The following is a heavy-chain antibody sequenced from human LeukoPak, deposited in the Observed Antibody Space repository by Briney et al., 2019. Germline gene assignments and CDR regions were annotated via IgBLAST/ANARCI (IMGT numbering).Heavy chain of an antibody. V-gene: IGHV1-2*06. J-gene: IGHJ6*02. Sequence: ASVKVSCKASGYTITGYYLHWVRQAPGQGLEWMGRINPNSGGTNSAQKFQGRITMTRDTSLSTAYMELSGLRSDDTAVYYCATLSGFIRETNYYYGMDVWGQGTTVTVSS. CDR3: ATLSGFIRETNYYYGMDV. CDR2: INPNSGGT. D-gene: IGHD3-22*01. CDR1: GYTITGYY.